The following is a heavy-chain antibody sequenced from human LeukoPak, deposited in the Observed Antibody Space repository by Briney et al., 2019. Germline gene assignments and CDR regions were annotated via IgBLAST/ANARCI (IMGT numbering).Heavy chain of an antibody. CDR1: GGSISNYY. D-gene: IGHD6-19*01. Sequence: TSETLSLTCTVSGGSISNYYWSWIRQPPGKGLEWIGYIYYSGSTNYNPSLKSRVTISVDTSKNQFSLKLSSVTAADTAVYYCARVRQGYSSGQHYYYYYMDVWGKGTTVTVSS. J-gene: IGHJ6*03. V-gene: IGHV4-59*12. CDR2: IYYSGST. CDR3: ARVRQGYSSGQHYYYYYMDV.